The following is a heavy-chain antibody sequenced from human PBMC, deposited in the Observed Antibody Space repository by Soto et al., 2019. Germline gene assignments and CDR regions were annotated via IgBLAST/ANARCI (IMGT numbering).Heavy chain of an antibody. Sequence: GASVKVSCKASGYTFTSYDINWVRQATGQGLEWMGWMNPNSGNTGYAQKFQGRVTMTRNTSISTAYMELSSLRSGDTAVYYCARGPVPGYCSGGSCYAGGEFDYWGQGTLVTVSS. J-gene: IGHJ4*02. CDR3: ARGPVPGYCSGGSCYAGGEFDY. D-gene: IGHD2-15*01. CDR1: GYTFTSYD. V-gene: IGHV1-8*01. CDR2: MNPNSGNT.